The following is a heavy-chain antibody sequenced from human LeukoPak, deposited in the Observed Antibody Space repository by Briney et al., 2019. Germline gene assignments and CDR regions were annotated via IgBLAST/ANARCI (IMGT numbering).Heavy chain of an antibody. CDR2: INTNTGNP. V-gene: IGHV7-4-1*02. CDR3: ARGCSSTSCPHRYYYYYGMDV. D-gene: IGHD2-2*01. J-gene: IGHJ6*02. Sequence: ASVKVSCKASGYTFTSYAMNWVRQAPGQGLEWMGWINTNTGNPTYAQGFTGRFVFSLDTSVSTAYLQISSLKAEDTAVYYCARGCSSTSCPHRYYYYYGMDVWGQGTTVTVSS. CDR1: GYTFTSYA.